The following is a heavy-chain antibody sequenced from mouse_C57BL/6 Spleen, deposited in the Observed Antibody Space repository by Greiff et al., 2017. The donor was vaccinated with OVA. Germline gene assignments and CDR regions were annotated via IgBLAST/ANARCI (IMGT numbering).Heavy chain of an antibody. CDR3: ARERGYDYDPYAMDY. Sequence: DVHLVESGPGLVKPSQSLSLTCSVTGYSITSGYYWNWIRQFPGNKLEWMGYISYDGSNNYNPSLKNRISITRDTSKNQFFLKLNSVTTEDTATYYCARERGYDYDPYAMDYWGQGTSVTVSS. D-gene: IGHD2-4*01. V-gene: IGHV3-6*01. J-gene: IGHJ4*01. CDR1: GYSITSGYY. CDR2: ISYDGSN.